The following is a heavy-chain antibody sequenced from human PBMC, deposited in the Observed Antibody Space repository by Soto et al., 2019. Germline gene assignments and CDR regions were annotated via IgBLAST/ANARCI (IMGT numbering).Heavy chain of an antibody. D-gene: IGHD4-17*01. V-gene: IGHV3-53*04. CDR2: IYSGGST. CDR1: GFTVSSNY. J-gene: IGHJ6*03. Sequence: GSLRLSCAASGFTVSSNYMSWVRQAPGKGLEWVSVIYSGGSTYYANSVKGRFTISRHNSKNTLYLQMNSLRAEDTAVYYCARCPGSEYGDPADMDVWGKGTTVTVSS. CDR3: ARCPGSEYGDPADMDV.